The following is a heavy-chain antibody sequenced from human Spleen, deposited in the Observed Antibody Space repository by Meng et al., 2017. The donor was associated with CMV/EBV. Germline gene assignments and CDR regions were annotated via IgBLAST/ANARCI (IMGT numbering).Heavy chain of an antibody. V-gene: IGHV3-21*01. CDR1: GFAFSSFT. J-gene: IGHJ6*02. CDR2: TSPSGSHV. Sequence: GESLKISCAASGFAFSSFTMNWVRQAPGKGLEWIASTSPSGSHVYYAESVRGRFTISRDNAKNSLYLQMNSLRAEDTAVYYCARDGAVVVPAAIRRRYYGMDVWGQGTTVTVSS. D-gene: IGHD2-2*02. CDR3: ARDGAVVVPAAIRRRYYGMDV.